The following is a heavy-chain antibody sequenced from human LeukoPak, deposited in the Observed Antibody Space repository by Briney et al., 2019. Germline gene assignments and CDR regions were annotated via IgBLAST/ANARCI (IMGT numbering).Heavy chain of an antibody. J-gene: IGHJ6*02. CDR3: AGETFCYGFDV. CDR2: LYSGGET. V-gene: IGHV3-66*01. CDR1: GFTVSSNY. Sequence: PGGSLRLSCAASGFTVSSNYMSWVRQAPGMGLECVSVLYSGGETYYADSVKGRFTISRDNSQNTLYLQMSSLRAEDTAVYYCAGETFCYGFDVWGQGTTVTVSS.